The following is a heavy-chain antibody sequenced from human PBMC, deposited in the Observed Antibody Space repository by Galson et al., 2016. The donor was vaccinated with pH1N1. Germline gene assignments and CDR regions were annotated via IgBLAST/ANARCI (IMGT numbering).Heavy chain of an antibody. CDR3: ARPAEQQWLVILPFGY. D-gene: IGHD6-19*01. V-gene: IGHV3-48*03. CDR2: ISRSGSTI. Sequence: SLRLSCAASGFAFSSYEMNWVRQAPGKGLEWVLHISRSGSTIHYADSVKGRFTVSRDNAKNSLYLQMNSLRAEDTAVYYCARPAEQQWLVILPFGYWGQGILVTVSS. CDR1: GFAFSSYE. J-gene: IGHJ4*02.